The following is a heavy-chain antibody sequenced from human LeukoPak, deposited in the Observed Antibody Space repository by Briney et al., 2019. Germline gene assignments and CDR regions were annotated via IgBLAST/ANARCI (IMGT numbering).Heavy chain of an antibody. D-gene: IGHD2-2*01. CDR2: IIPILGIA. V-gene: IGHV1-69*04. CDR3: ARVQYQLLFEGNWFDP. CDR1: GATFTSYA. Sequence: SVKVSSKASGATFTSYAISWVRQAPGQGREWRGRIIPILGIAKYAPKFQGRVTITADKSTSTAYMDLNSLISDDTAVYYCARVQYQLLFEGNWFDPGGQGTLVTVSA. J-gene: IGHJ5*02.